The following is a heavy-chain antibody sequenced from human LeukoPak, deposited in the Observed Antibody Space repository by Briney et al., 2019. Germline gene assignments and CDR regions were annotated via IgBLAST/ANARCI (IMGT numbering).Heavy chain of an antibody. CDR2: ISAYNGNT. CDR3: ARDLPYYYDSSGYPGDY. Sequence: GASVKVSFKASGYTFTSYGISWVRQAPGQGLEWMGWISAYNGNTNYAQKLQGRVTMTTDTSTSTAYMELRSLRSDDTAVYYCARDLPYYYDSSGYPGDYWGQGTLVTVSS. J-gene: IGHJ4*02. D-gene: IGHD3-22*01. V-gene: IGHV1-18*01. CDR1: GYTFTSYG.